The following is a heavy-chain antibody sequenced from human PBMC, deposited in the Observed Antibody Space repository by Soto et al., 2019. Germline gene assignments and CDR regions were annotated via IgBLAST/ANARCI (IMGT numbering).Heavy chain of an antibody. CDR2: IYPGDSDT. Sequence: ESLKISCKGSGYSFTNYWIGWVRQMPGKGLEWMGIIYPGDSDTRYSPSFQGQVTMPADKAISTAYLQWSGLKASDTAMYLCASQVGGAGTVDYGCQGTRGTVSP. J-gene: IGHJ4*02. CDR1: GYSFTNYW. D-gene: IGHD6-19*01. V-gene: IGHV5-51*01. CDR3: ASQVGGAGTVDY.